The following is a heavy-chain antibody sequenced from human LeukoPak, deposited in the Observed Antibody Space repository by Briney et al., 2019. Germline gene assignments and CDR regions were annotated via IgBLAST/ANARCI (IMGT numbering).Heavy chain of an antibody. CDR2: INPNNGDT. Sequence: ASVKVSCKSSGYTFTGYYMHWVRQAPGQGLEWMGWINPNNGDTKFAQNFQGRVTLTRDMSITTAYMEINRLRSDDTAVYYCARDQIAAPDHFDYWGQGTVVIVS. V-gene: IGHV1-2*02. CDR1: GYTFTGYY. D-gene: IGHD6-6*01. CDR3: ARDQIAAPDHFDY. J-gene: IGHJ4*02.